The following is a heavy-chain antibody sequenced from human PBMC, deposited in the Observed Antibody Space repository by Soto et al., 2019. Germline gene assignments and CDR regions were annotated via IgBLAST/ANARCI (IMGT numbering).Heavy chain of an antibody. CDR2: IYYSGTT. V-gene: IGHV4-39*01. Sequence: SETLSLTCAVSGGSISSNSYYWAWIRQPPGKGLEWIGNIYYSGTTYYNPSLKSRVTISVDTSKNQFSLKLSSVTAADTAVYYCARHKGGYYSGVDVWGQGTTVTVSS. D-gene: IGHD3-16*01. CDR3: ARHKGGYYSGVDV. J-gene: IGHJ6*02. CDR1: GGSISSNSYY.